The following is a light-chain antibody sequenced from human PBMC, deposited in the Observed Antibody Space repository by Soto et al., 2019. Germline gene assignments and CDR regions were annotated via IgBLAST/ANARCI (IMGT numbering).Light chain of an antibody. V-gene: IGLV2-8*01. J-gene: IGLJ2*01. Sequence: QSALTQPPSASGSPGHSVTISCTGSSSDVGGYYSVSWYQQHPGKAPKLIIYEVNKRPSGVPDRFSASKSDNTASLTVSGLQADDEADYYCSSYAGINNLVFGGGTKLTVL. CDR2: EVN. CDR3: SSYAGINNLV. CDR1: SSDVGGYYS.